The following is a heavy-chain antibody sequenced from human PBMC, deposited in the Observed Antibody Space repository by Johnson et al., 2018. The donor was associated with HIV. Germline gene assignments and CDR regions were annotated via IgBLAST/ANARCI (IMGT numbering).Heavy chain of an antibody. CDR1: GFTFSSYA. CDR2: INSDGTYT. D-gene: IGHD5-18*01. V-gene: IGHV3-74*01. Sequence: VQLVESGGGLVQPGGSLRLSCAASGFTFSSYAMHWVRQAPGKGLVWVSRINSDGTYTTYADSVKGRFTISRDNAKNTLYLQMNSLRAEDTAVYYCAKDLRGYSYGLGAFDIWGQGTMVTVSS. CDR3: AKDLRGYSYGLGAFDI. J-gene: IGHJ3*02.